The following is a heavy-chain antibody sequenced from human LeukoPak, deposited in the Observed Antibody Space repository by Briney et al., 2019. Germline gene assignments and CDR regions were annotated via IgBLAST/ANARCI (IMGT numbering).Heavy chain of an antibody. J-gene: IGHJ4*02. Sequence: ASVKVSCKASGYTFTSYGVTWVRQAPGQGLEWMGWISGYNGNTKYAQKFQGRVTMTTDTSTSTAYMELRSLRAGDTAVYSCARDVNGGGVITSVDSWGQGTLVTVSS. CDR3: ARDVNGGGVITSVDS. D-gene: IGHD7-27*01. CDR2: ISGYNGNT. CDR1: GYTFTSYG. V-gene: IGHV1-18*01.